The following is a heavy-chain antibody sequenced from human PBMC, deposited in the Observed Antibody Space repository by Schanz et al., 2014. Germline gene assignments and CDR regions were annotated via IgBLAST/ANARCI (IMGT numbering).Heavy chain of an antibody. J-gene: IGHJ6*04. Sequence: DVQLVESGGGLVQPGGSLRLSCAASGFTFTGHWMSWVRQAPGKGLEWVANIKEDGSKKYYVDSVRGRFTISRDNAKNSLYLQLNSLTAEDTAVYHCARDSRYCTGVDCKGDAWDLWCKGTTGSVSP. CDR1: GFTFTGHW. D-gene: IGHD2-8*02. CDR2: IKEDGSKK. V-gene: IGHV3-7*01. CDR3: ARDSRYCTGVDCKGDAWDL.